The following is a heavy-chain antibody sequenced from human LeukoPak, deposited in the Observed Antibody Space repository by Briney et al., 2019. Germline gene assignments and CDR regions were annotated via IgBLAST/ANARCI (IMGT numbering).Heavy chain of an antibody. CDR3: ARHLKGYRSNGVCSDAFDI. J-gene: IGHJ3*02. CDR2: IYHSGST. Sequence: PSETLSLTCTVSGGSISSGSYYWSWIRQPPGKGLEWIGYIYHSGSTNYNPSLKSRVTISVDTSKNQFSLKLSSVTAADTAVYYCARHLKGYRSNGVCSDAFDIWGQGTMVTVSS. V-gene: IGHV4-61*01. D-gene: IGHD2-8*01. CDR1: GGSISSGSYY.